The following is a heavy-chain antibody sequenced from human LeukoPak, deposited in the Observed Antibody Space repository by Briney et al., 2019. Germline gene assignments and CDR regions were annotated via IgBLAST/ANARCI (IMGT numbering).Heavy chain of an antibody. CDR3: ARSLLDHYYYYYYMDV. CDR2: ISAYNGNT. V-gene: IGHV1-18*01. J-gene: IGHJ6*03. CDR1: GYTFTSYG. Sequence: GASVKVSCKASGYTFTSYGISWVRQAPGQGLEWMGWISAYNGNTNYAQKLQGRVTMTTDTSTSTAHMELRSLRSDDTAVYYCARSLLDHYYYYYYMDVWGKGTTVTISS.